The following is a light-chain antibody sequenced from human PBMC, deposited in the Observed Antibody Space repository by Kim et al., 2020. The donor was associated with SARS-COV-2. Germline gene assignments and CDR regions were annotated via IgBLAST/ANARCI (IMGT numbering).Light chain of an antibody. V-gene: IGLV6-57*03. CDR2: EDD. CDR1: RGSIDDNY. CDR3: QSYNRDNVL. J-gene: IGLJ2*01. Sequence: GKTVTTTCNRSRGSIDDNYVQWYQQRPGGVPTAVIYEDDQRPSGVSDRFSGSIDNSSNSASLTISGLRTEDEADYYCQSYNRDNVLFGGGTQLTVL.